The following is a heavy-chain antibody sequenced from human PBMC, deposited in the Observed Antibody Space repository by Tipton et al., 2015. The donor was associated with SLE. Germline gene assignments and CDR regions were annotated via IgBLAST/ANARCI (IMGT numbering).Heavy chain of an antibody. V-gene: IGHV1-69*06. CDR1: GGTFSSYA. CDR2: IIPIFGTA. J-gene: IGHJ4*02. D-gene: IGHD6-19*01. Sequence: QLVQSGPEVKKPGSSVKVSCKASGGTFSSYAISWVRQAPGQGLEWMGGIIPIFGTANYAQKFQGRVTMTTDTSTSTAYMELRSLRSDDTAVYYCARATCAARYSSGWYDYWGQGTLVTVSS. CDR3: ARATCAARYSSGWYDY.